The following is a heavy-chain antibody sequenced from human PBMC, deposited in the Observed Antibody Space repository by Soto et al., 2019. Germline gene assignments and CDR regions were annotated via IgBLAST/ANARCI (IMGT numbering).Heavy chain of an antibody. Sequence: QVQLVESGGGVVQPGRSLRLSCAASGFTFSSYGMHWVRQAPGKGLEWVAVISDDGSNKYYADSVKGRFTISRDNSKNTLYLQMNSLRAEDTAVYYCAKDGMTTVTYYYFDYWGQGTLVTVSS. V-gene: IGHV3-30*18. CDR2: ISDDGSNK. CDR1: GFTFSSYG. J-gene: IGHJ4*02. D-gene: IGHD4-17*01. CDR3: AKDGMTTVTYYYFDY.